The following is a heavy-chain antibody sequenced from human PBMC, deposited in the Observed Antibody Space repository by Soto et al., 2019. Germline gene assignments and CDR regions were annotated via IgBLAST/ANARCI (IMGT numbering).Heavy chain of an antibody. CDR1: GFTFSSYW. Sequence: EVQLVESGGGLVQPGGSLRLSCAASGFTFSSYWMHWVRQAPGKGLVWVSRIKSDGSDTSYADSVKARFTISRDNAKNTLYLQMSSLRAEATAVYYCVRVAYGDLGGWGQGTLVTVSS. D-gene: IGHD4-17*01. CDR2: IKSDGSDT. CDR3: VRVAYGDLGG. J-gene: IGHJ4*02. V-gene: IGHV3-74*01.